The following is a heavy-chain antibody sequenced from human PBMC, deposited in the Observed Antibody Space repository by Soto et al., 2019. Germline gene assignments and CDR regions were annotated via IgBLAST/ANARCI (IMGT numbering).Heavy chain of an antibody. CDR1: GGSISSYC. CDR3: ARGGAAGVDYFDY. J-gene: IGHJ4*02. Sequence: SETLSLTCTVSGGSISSYCWSWIRQPPGKGLEWIGYIYYSGSTNYKRSLKSRVTISVDTSKNQFSLKLSSVTAADTAVYYRARGGAAGVDYFDYWGQGTLVTLS. CDR2: IYYSGST. V-gene: IGHV4-59*01. D-gene: IGHD6-13*01.